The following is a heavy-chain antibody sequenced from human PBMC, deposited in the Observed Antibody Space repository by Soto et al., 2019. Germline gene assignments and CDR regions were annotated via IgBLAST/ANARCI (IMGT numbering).Heavy chain of an antibody. V-gene: IGHV1-69*06. J-gene: IGHJ6*02. Sequence: SVKVSCKASGGTFSSYAISWVRQAPGQGLEWMGGIIPIFGTANYAQKFQGRVTITADKSTSTAYMELSSLRSEDTAVYYCARDPDIVAVPADPGAYYYGMDVWGQGTTVTVS. CDR2: IIPIFGTA. D-gene: IGHD2-2*01. CDR3: ARDPDIVAVPADPGAYYYGMDV. CDR1: GGTFSSYA.